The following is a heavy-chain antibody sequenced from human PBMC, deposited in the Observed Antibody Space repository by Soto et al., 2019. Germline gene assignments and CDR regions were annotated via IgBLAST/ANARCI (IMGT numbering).Heavy chain of an antibody. CDR2: INHSGST. CDR3: ARVMSLVTATPIRAYYFDY. CDR1: GGSFSGYY. V-gene: IGHV4-34*01. J-gene: IGHJ4*02. Sequence: PSETLSLTCAVYGGSFSGYYWGWIRQPPGKGLEWIGEINHSGSTNYNPSLKSRVTISVDTSKNQFSLKLSSVTAADTAVYYCARVMSLVTATPIRAYYFDYWGQGTLVTVSS. D-gene: IGHD2-21*02.